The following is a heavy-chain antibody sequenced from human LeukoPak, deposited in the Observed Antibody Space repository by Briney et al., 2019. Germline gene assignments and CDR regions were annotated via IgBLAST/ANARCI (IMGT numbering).Heavy chain of an antibody. Sequence: GEALQISCKGSGYTFTSYWIGWVRQMPGKGLEWMAITYPGDSDIRYSPSFQGQVTISADKSISTAYLQWSSLKASDTAMHCCVLFDYNSSCFDYWGQGTLVTVSS. CDR2: TYPGDSDI. CDR3: VLFDYNSSCFDY. J-gene: IGHJ4*02. CDR1: GYTFTSYW. D-gene: IGHD6-6*01. V-gene: IGHV5-51*01.